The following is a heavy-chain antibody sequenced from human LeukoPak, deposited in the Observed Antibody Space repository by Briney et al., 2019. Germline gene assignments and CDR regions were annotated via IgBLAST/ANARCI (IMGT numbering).Heavy chain of an antibody. J-gene: IGHJ3*02. CDR3: AKGSVVLDYGDLPDAFDI. Sequence: GGSLRLSCAASGFTFSSYWMHWVRQAPGKGLVWVSRVNTDGSTTSYADSVKGRFTISRDNAKNSLYLQMNSLRAEDTALYYCAKGSVVLDYGDLPDAFDIWGQGTMVTVSS. CDR1: GFTFSSYW. V-gene: IGHV3-74*01. CDR2: VNTDGSTT. D-gene: IGHD4-17*01.